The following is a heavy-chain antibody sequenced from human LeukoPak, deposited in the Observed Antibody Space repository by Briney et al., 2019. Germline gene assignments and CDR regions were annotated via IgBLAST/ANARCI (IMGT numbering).Heavy chain of an antibody. J-gene: IGHJ6*02. CDR3: ARRLRLSKSNLRDYYGMDV. Sequence: ASVKVSCKASGYTFTSYDINWVRQAPGQRPEWMGWIHAGNGNTKYSQKFQDRVTITRDTSARTADMELSSLTSEDTAVYYCARRLRLSKSNLRDYYGMDVWGQGTTVTVSS. CDR2: IHAGNGNT. CDR1: GYTFTSYD. V-gene: IGHV1-3*01. D-gene: IGHD5-24*01.